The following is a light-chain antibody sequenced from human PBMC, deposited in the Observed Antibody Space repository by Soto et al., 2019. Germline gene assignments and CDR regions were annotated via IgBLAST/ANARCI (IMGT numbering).Light chain of an antibody. Sequence: EIVMTQSPDTLSVSPGERATLTCRAGQGVTTNFAWYQQKSGQSPRLLIYDVSIRATGVPARFSATGSETDFTLTISGLQSGDSAVYYCQQYGSSPPYTFGQGTKLEIK. CDR3: QQYGSSPPYT. CDR1: QGVTTN. CDR2: DVS. V-gene: IGKV3-15*01. J-gene: IGKJ2*01.